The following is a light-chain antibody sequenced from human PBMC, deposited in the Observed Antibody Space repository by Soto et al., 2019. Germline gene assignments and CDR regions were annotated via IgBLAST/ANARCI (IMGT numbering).Light chain of an antibody. CDR1: SSDVGGYNY. J-gene: IGLJ1*01. CDR3: CAYAGRYTYV. Sequence: ALTQPRSVSWSPGQSVTLSCTGTSSDVGGYNYVSWYQQHPGKAPKVMIYDVSKRPSGVPDRFSGSRSGNTASLTISGLQAEDEADYYCCAYAGRYTYVFGTGTKVTVL. V-gene: IGLV2-11*01. CDR2: DVS.